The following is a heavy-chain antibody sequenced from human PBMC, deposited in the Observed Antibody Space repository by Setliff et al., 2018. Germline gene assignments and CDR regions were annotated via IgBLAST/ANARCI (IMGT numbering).Heavy chain of an antibody. CDR3: SMSSCTGRPDDFDI. V-gene: IGHV1-18*01. Sequence: ASVKVSCKASGYPFKTYDINWVRQAPGQGLEWLGRINLNDGDSHYAQRMQIRVTMTVDTSSNTVYMELRSLTSDDTGMYFCSMSSCTGRPDDFDIWGQGTMVTVSS. D-gene: IGHD2-8*01. CDR1: GYPFKTYD. J-gene: IGHJ3*02. CDR2: INLNDGDS.